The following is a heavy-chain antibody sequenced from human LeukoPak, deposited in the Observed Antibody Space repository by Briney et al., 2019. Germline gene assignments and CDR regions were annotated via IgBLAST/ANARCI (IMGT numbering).Heavy chain of an antibody. CDR1: GGSISSYY. CDR2: IYFTGRT. CDR3: ARGGSDSDFDY. Sequence: SETLSLTCTVSGGSISSYYWSWIRLPPGKGLEWIAYIYFTGRTQYNPSLKSRVTISEDTSKNQFSLRLSSVTPADTAVYYCARGGSDSDFDYWGQGTLVTVSS. V-gene: IGHV4-59*01. J-gene: IGHJ4*02. D-gene: IGHD3-10*01.